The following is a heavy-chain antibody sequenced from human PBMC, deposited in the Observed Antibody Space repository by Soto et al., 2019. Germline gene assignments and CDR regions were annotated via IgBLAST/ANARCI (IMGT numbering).Heavy chain of an antibody. Sequence: GGSLRLSCVASGFTFSSYALHWVRQAPGKGLEWVAVTSYDGSNKYYADSVEGRFTISRDNSKNTLYLQTSSLTTEDTAMYYCARDWETSATGLIDSWGQGTLVTVSS. CDR1: GFTFSSYA. CDR3: ARDWETSATGLIDS. CDR2: TSYDGSNK. V-gene: IGHV3-30-3*01. J-gene: IGHJ4*02. D-gene: IGHD3-9*01.